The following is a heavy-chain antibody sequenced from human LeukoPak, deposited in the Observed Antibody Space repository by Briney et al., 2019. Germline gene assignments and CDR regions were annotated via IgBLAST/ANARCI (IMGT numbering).Heavy chain of an antibody. V-gene: IGHV4-59*01. CDR1: GGSISSYY. CDR3: ARDFSAAFDI. J-gene: IGHJ3*02. Sequence: ETLSLTCTVSGGSISSYYWSWIRQPPGKGLEWIGYIYYSGSTNYNPSLKSRVTISVDTATNQFSPKLRSVTAADTAVYYCARDFSAAFDIWGQGTMVTVSS. D-gene: IGHD2/OR15-2a*01. CDR2: IYYSGST.